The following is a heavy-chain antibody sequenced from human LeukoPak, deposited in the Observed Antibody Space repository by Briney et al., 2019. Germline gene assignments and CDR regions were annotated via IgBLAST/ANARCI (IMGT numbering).Heavy chain of an antibody. CDR3: AREDPTRDYYYYMDV. CDR2: ISSSSSYI. V-gene: IGHV3-21*01. J-gene: IGHJ6*03. Sequence: GGSLRLSCAASGFTLSSYSMNWVRQAPGKGLEWVSSISSSSSYIYHADSVKGRFTISRDNAKNSLYLQMNSLRAEDTAVYYCAREDPTRDYYYYMDVWGKGTTVSVSS. CDR1: GFTLSSYS.